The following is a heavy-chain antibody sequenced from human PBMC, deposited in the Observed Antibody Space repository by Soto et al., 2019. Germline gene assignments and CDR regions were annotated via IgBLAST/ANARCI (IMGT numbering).Heavy chain of an antibody. Sequence: VKVSCKASGYTFTSYYMHWVRQAPGQGLEWMGIINPSGGSTSYAQKFQGRVTMTRDTSTSTVYMELSSLRSEDTAVYYCARDIGTHPRAVAGPQGNYYYGMDVWGQGTTVTVSS. CDR1: GYTFTSYY. D-gene: IGHD6-19*01. CDR3: ARDIGTHPRAVAGPQGNYYYGMDV. J-gene: IGHJ6*02. CDR2: INPSGGST. V-gene: IGHV1-46*01.